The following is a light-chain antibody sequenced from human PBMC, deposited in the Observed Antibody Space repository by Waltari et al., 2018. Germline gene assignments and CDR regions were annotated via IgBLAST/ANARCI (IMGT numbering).Light chain of an antibody. J-gene: IGLJ3*02. Sequence: QLVLTQSPSASASLGASVKLTCTLTSGHSSYAIALHQQTPQKGPRYLMKINSDGSHIKGDGIPDRFSGSSSGAERYLTISSLQSEDEADYYCQIWGPGFRVFGGGTKVTVL. V-gene: IGLV4-69*01. CDR1: SGHSSYA. CDR3: QIWGPGFRV. CDR2: INSDGSH.